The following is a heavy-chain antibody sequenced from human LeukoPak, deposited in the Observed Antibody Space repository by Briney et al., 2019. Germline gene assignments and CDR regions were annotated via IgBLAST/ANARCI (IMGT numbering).Heavy chain of an antibody. Sequence: PGGSLRLSCAASGFTASTYGVSWVRQAPGKGLQWVSAIVGGAGYTFHADSVKGRFTISRDNSKNTLYLQMNSLRAEDTAVYYCAKDRRLLWFGELTGDWGQGTLVTVSS. CDR2: IVGGAGYT. CDR3: AKDRRLLWFGELTGD. CDR1: GFTASTYG. J-gene: IGHJ4*02. V-gene: IGHV3-23*01. D-gene: IGHD3-10*01.